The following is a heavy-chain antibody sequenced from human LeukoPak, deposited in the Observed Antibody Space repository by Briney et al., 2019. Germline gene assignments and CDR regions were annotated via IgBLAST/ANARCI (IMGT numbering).Heavy chain of an antibody. V-gene: IGHV3-21*01. CDR3: ARSYYDSSGYPHSDLDY. CDR1: GFTFSSYI. CDR2: ISESSVYI. Sequence: GGSLRLSCAGSGFTFSSYIMNWVRHAPGKGLEWVSSISESSVYINYADSVKGRFTISRDNAKYSLYLQMTSLRAEDTAVYYCARSYYDSSGYPHSDLDYWGQGTLVTVSS. D-gene: IGHD3-22*01. J-gene: IGHJ4*02.